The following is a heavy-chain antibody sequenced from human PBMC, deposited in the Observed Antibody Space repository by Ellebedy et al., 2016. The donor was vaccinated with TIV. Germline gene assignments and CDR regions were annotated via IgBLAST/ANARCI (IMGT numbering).Heavy chain of an antibody. CDR1: GFTFSSYA. Sequence: GESLKISXAASGFTFSSYAMHWVRQAPGKGLEWVAVISYDGSNKYYADSVKGRFTISRDNSKNTLYLQMNSLRAEDTAVYYCARGRFGKYYDSSGYYYEFDYWGQGTLVTVSS. V-gene: IGHV3-30-3*01. D-gene: IGHD3-22*01. CDR3: ARGRFGKYYDSSGYYYEFDY. CDR2: ISYDGSNK. J-gene: IGHJ4*02.